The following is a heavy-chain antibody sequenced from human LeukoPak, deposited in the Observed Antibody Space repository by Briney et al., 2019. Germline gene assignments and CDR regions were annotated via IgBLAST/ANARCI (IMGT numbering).Heavy chain of an antibody. CDR1: GFTFSSYW. V-gene: IGHV3-74*01. Sequence: PGGSLRLSCAASGFTFSSYWMHWVRQAPGKGLVWVSRINSDGSSTSYADSVKGRFTISRDNAKNTLYLQMNSLRAEDTAVYYCARGGGSAWGYAFDIWGQGTMVTVSS. CDR2: INSDGSST. D-gene: IGHD4-23*01. CDR3: ARGGGSAWGYAFDI. J-gene: IGHJ3*02.